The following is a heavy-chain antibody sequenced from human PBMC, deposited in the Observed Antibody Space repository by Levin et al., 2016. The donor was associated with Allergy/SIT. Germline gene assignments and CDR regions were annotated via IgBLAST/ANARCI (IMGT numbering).Heavy chain of an antibody. V-gene: IGHV3-20*01. Sequence: WIRQPPGKGLEWVSGINWNGGSTGYADSVKGRFTISRDNAKNSLYLQMNSLRAEDTALYHCARDHGSGGEFDYWGQGTLVTVSS. CDR3: ARDHGSGGEFDY. CDR2: INWNGGST. D-gene: IGHD2-15*01. J-gene: IGHJ4*02.